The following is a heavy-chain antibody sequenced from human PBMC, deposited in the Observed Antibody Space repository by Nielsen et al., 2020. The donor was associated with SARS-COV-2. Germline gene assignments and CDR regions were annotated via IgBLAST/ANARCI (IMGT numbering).Heavy chain of an antibody. CDR3: ARGVLGDYYYYMDV. V-gene: IGHV4-59*01. Sequence: SETLSLTCTVSGGSISSYYWSWIRQPPGKGLEWIGYIYYSGDTNYNPSLKSRVTISVDTSKNQFSLKLSSVTAADTAVYYCARGVLGDYYYYMDVWGKGTTVTVSS. CDR2: IYYSGDT. J-gene: IGHJ6*03. CDR1: GGSISSYY.